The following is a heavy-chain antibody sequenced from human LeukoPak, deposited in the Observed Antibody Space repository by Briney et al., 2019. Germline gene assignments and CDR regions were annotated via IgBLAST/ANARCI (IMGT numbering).Heavy chain of an antibody. V-gene: IGHV4-59*01. J-gene: IGHJ4*02. CDR2: IYDRGGT. CDR3: ARLGRSSAWSLFDY. D-gene: IGHD6-19*01. Sequence: SETLSLTCTVSDGSISNYYWSWIRQPPGKGLEWIGYIYDRGGTNYNPSLESRVTMSVDTYNNQFSLELTSLTAADTAVYYCARLGRSSAWSLFDYWGQGALVTVSS. CDR1: DGSISNYY.